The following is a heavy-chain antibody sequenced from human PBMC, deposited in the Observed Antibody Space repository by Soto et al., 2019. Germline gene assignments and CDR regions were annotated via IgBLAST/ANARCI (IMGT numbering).Heavy chain of an antibody. V-gene: IGHV4-31*03. Sequence: SETLSLTCTVSGGSISSGGYYWSWIRQHPGKGLEWIGYIYYSGSTYYNPSLKSRFTISVDTSKNQFSLKLSSVTAADTAVYYCARERDSSASGAFDIWGQGTMVTVSS. CDR3: ARERDSSASGAFDI. D-gene: IGHD6-6*01. CDR1: GGSISSGGYY. CDR2: IYYSGST. J-gene: IGHJ3*02.